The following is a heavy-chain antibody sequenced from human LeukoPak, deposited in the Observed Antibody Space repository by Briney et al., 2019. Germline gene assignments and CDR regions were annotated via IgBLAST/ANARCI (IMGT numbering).Heavy chain of an antibody. J-gene: IGHJ4*02. D-gene: IGHD5-18*01. Sequence: GGSLRLSYAASGFIVSSNYMSWVRQAPGKGLEWVSVIYSGGSTYYADSVKGRFTISRDNSKSTLYLQMNSLRVEDTAVYYCVRARGYSYGCDYWGQGTLVTVSS. V-gene: IGHV3-53*01. CDR3: VRARGYSYGCDY. CDR2: IYSGGST. CDR1: GFIVSSNY.